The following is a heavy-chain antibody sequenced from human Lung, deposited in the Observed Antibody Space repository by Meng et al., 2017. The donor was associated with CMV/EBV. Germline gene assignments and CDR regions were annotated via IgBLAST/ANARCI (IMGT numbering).Heavy chain of an antibody. V-gene: IGHV3-74*01. D-gene: IGHD3-22*01. CDR1: GFTFSSYW. J-gene: IGHJ4*02. Sequence: SXAASGFTFSSYWMHWVRQAPGKGLVWVSRINSDGSSTSYADSVKGRFTISRDNAKNTLYLQMNSLRAEDTAVYYCARAADLYDYYDSSGYYGYWXQGTXVXVAS. CDR2: INSDGSST. CDR3: ARAADLYDYYDSSGYYGY.